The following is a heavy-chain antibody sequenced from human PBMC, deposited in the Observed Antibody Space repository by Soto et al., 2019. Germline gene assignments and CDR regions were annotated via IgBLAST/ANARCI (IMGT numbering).Heavy chain of an antibody. CDR3: ARDNPASYYYYGMDV. CDR1: GFTFSSYS. Sequence: EVQLVESGGGLVKPGGSPRLSCAASGFTFSSYSMNWVRQAPGKGLEWVSSISSSSSYIYYADSVKGRFTISRDNAKNSLYLQMNSLRAEDTAVYYCARDNPASYYYYGMDVWGQGTTVTVSS. J-gene: IGHJ6*02. V-gene: IGHV3-21*01. CDR2: ISSSSSYI.